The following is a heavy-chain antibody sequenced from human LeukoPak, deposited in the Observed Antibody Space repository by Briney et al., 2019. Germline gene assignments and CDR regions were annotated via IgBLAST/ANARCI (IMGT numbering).Heavy chain of an antibody. D-gene: IGHD3-10*01. CDR1: GGSFSGYS. CDR3: ARRGRRGYYGWGSPPYLDD. V-gene: IGHV4-34*01. J-gene: IGHJ4*02. Sequence: PSETLSLTCAVYGGSFSGYSWIWIRQPPGKGLEWIGEINHSGSTNYNPSLKSRVTISVDTPKNQFSLKLSSVTAADTAVYYCARRGRRGYYGWGSPPYLDDWGQGTLVTVSS. CDR2: INHSGST.